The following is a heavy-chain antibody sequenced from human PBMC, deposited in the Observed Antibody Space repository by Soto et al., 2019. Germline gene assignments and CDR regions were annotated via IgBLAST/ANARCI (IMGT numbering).Heavy chain of an antibody. CDR3: ARGELSITMVRGGVDYYYYMDV. Sequence: KTSETLSLTCTVSGGSISSYYWSWIRQPPGKGLEWIGYIYYSGSTNYNPSLKSRVTISVDTSKNQFSLKLSSVAAADTAVYYCARGELSITMVRGGVDYYYYMDVWGKGTTVTVSS. D-gene: IGHD3-10*01. CDR1: GGSISSYY. V-gene: IGHV4-59*08. CDR2: IYYSGST. J-gene: IGHJ6*03.